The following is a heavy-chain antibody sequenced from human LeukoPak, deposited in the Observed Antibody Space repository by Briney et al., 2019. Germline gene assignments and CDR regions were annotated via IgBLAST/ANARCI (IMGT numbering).Heavy chain of an antibody. D-gene: IGHD3-22*01. CDR3: ARGPYYDSSGPFDY. CDR2: ISYDGSNK. CDR1: RFTFSSYA. Sequence: GGSLRLSCAASRFTFSSYAMHWVRQAPGKGLEWVAVISYDGSNKYYADSVKGRFTISRDNSKNTLYLQMNSLRAEDTAVYYCARGPYYDSSGPFDYWGQGTLVTVSS. V-gene: IGHV3-30*01. J-gene: IGHJ4*02.